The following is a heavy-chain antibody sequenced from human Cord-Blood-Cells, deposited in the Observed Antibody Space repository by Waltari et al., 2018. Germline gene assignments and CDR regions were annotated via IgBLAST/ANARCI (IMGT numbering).Heavy chain of an antibody. CDR1: GYTFTSYY. CDR2: IDPSGGRT. CDR3: ARSRDGYNVNC. J-gene: IGHJ4*02. V-gene: IGHV1-46*01. Sequence: QVQLVQSGAEVKKPGDSVKVSCKALGYTFTSYYMHSLRLASGQGLEWMGMIDPSGGRTRYAQKFQGRVTMSKDRSTSRVYMELRSLRSEDTAVDYCARSRDGYNVNCRGQRALV. D-gene: IGHD5-12*01.